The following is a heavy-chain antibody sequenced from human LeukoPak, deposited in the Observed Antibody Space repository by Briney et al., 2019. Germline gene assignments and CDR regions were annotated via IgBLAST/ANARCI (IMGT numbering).Heavy chain of an antibody. CDR3: AKDRQTRYWYFDL. CDR2: IYSGGST. J-gene: IGHJ2*01. V-gene: IGHV3-53*05. CDR1: GFTVSSNY. Sequence: GSLRLSCAASGFTVSSNYMSWVRQAPGKGLEWVSVIYSGGSTYYADSVKGRFTISRDNSKNTLYLQMNSLRAEDTAVYYCAKDRQTRYWYFDLWGRGTLVTVSS.